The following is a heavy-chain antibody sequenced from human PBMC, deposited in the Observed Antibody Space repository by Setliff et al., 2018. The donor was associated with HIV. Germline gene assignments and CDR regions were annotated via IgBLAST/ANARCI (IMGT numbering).Heavy chain of an antibody. Sequence: GASVKVSCKTSGYPFDAKYIHWARQAPGQGLEWMGWINPNSGGTNYARKFQGRVTMTRDTSISTAYMELNSLRSDDTAVYYCATAGGRSWFDPWGPGTLVTVSS. D-gene: IGHD3-16*01. CDR2: INPNSGGT. J-gene: IGHJ5*02. CDR1: GYPFDAKY. CDR3: ATAGGRSWFDP. V-gene: IGHV1-2*02.